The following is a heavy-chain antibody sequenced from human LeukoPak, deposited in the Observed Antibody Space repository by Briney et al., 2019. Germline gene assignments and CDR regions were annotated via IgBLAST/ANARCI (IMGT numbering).Heavy chain of an antibody. CDR3: AKAVGYCSSGSCYVYFDY. D-gene: IGHD2-15*01. V-gene: IGHV3-23*01. J-gene: IGHJ4*02. CDR1: GFTFSSYA. Sequence: GGSLRLSCAASGFTFSSYAMSWVRQAPGKGLEWVSAISGSGGSTYYADSVKGRFTISRDNSKNTLYLQMNSLRAEDTAVYYCAKAVGYCSSGSCYVYFDYWGQGTLVTVSS. CDR2: ISGSGGST.